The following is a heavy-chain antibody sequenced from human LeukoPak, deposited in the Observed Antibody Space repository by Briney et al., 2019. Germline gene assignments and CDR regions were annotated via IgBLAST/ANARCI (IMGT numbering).Heavy chain of an antibody. CDR2: ISDSGGRT. Sequence: GGSLRLSCAVSGITLSNYGMSWVRQAPGKGLEWVAGISDSGGRTNYADSVKGRFTITRDKPKNTLYLQMNSLRAEDTAVYFCAKRGVVIRVILVGFHKEAYYFDSWGQGALVTVSS. CDR3: AKRGVVIRVILVGFHKEAYYFDS. D-gene: IGHD3-22*01. V-gene: IGHV3-23*01. J-gene: IGHJ4*02. CDR1: GITLSNYG.